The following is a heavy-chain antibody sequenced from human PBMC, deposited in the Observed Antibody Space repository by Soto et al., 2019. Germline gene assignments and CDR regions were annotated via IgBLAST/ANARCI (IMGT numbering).Heavy chain of an antibody. D-gene: IGHD1-26*01. CDR2: LTSSDVT. V-gene: IGHV3-48*01. Sequence: EVQLVESGGGLVHPGGPLRLSCAASGFTLTTHSMNWVRQAPGKGLEWISYLTSSDVTMYADSVKGRFTISRDNAKNSLYLQMNILRGEDTAVYFCVGEVGFHLIYWGQGALVTVSS. J-gene: IGHJ4*02. CDR1: GFTLTTHS. CDR3: VGEVGFHLIY.